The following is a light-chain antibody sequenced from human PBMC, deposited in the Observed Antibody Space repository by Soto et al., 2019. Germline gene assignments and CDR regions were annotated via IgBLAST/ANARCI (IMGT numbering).Light chain of an antibody. J-gene: IGKJ5*01. CDR1: QTIRKY. CDR3: QQSYSTPPIT. V-gene: IGKV1-39*01. Sequence: IQMTQSPSSLSASVGDSVTITCRASQTIRKYLNWYQQKPRKAPKLLIYTASRLQSGVPSRFNGSGSETDFTLTINNLQPEDFATYYCQQSYSTPPITFAQGTRLEI. CDR2: TAS.